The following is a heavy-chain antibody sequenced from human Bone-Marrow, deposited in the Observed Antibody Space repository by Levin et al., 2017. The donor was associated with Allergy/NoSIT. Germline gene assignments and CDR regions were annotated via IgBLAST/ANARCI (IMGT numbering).Heavy chain of an antibody. CDR1: GFTFSDYT. CDR3: ARDGARQGAGEIYFDY. Sequence: NSGGSLRLSCAASGFTFSDYTMNWVRQAPGKGLEWVSSITSDRRYILYADSVKGRFTITRDNAGNSLTLQMNSLRVEDTALYYCARDGARQGAGEIYFDYWGQGSLVTVSS. J-gene: IGHJ4*02. D-gene: IGHD4-17*01. V-gene: IGHV3-21*01. CDR2: ITSDRRYI.